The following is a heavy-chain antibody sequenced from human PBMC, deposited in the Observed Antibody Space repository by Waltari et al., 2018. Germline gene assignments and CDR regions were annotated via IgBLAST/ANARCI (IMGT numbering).Heavy chain of an antibody. CDR2: IYYSGST. CDR3: AGYSSSGLFDY. CDR1: GGSISSYY. Sequence: QVQLQESGPGLVKPSETLSLTCTVSGGSISSYYWSWIRQPPGKGLEWIGYIYYSGSTNYNPALKSRVTISVDTSKNQFSLKLSSVTAADTAVYYCAGYSSSGLFDYWGQGTLVTVSS. D-gene: IGHD6-6*01. V-gene: IGHV4-59*01. J-gene: IGHJ4*02.